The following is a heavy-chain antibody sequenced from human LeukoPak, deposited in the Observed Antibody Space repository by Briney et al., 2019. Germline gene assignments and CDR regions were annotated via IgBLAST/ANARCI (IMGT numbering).Heavy chain of an antibody. V-gene: IGHV1-69*06. CDR2: IMPISGTA. D-gene: IGHD3-22*01. Sequence: SVKVSCKASGGTFSSYDISWVRQAPGQGLEWMGGIMPISGTANYAQKFQGRVTITADKPTNTAYMELSSLRSEDTAVYYCARVGSGSSGSEINFDYWGQGTLVTVSS. CDR1: GGTFSSYD. CDR3: ARVGSGSSGSEINFDY. J-gene: IGHJ4*02.